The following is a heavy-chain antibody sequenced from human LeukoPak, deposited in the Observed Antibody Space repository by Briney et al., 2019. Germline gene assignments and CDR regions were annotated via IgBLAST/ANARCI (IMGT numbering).Heavy chain of an antibody. CDR1: GFTFSSYG. J-gene: IGHJ4*02. CDR3: AKVAFYDSSDY. Sequence: PGGSLRLSCAASGFTFSSYGMHWVRQAPGKGLEWVAVISYDGSNKYYADSVKGRFTISRDNSKNTLYLQMNSLRAEDTAVYYCAKVAFYDSSDYWGQGTPVTVSS. D-gene: IGHD3-22*01. V-gene: IGHV3-30*18. CDR2: ISYDGSNK.